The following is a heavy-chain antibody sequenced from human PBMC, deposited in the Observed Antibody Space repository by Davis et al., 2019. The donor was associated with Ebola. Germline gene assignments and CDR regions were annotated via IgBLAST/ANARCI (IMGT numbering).Heavy chain of an antibody. CDR2: ISSSSSYI. CDR1: GFTFSSYS. D-gene: IGHD3-9*01. J-gene: IGHJ5*02. V-gene: IGHV3-21*01. Sequence: GGSLRLSCAASGFTFSSYSMNWVRQAPGKGLEWVSSISSSSSYIYYADSVKGRFTISRDNAKNSLYLQMNSLRAEDTAVYYCARGDLLILTGYSWFDPWGQGSLVTVSS. CDR3: ARGDLLILTGYSWFDP.